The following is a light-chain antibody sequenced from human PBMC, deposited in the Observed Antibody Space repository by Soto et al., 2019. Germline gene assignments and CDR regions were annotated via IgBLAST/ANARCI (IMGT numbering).Light chain of an antibody. CDR2: GAS. J-gene: IGKJ2*01. CDR1: QSVSSSY. CDR3: QQYGTSPYT. Sequence: EIVLTQSPGTLSLSPGERATLSCRASQSVSSSYLAWYQQRPGQAPRLLIYGASSRATGVPDRFSGSGSGTDFTLTISRLEPEDFAVYYCQQYGTSPYTFGQGTILEIK. V-gene: IGKV3-20*01.